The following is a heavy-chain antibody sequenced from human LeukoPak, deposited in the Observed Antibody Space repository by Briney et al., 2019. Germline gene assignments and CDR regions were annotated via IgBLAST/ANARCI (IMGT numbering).Heavy chain of an antibody. V-gene: IGHV3-23*01. Sequence: PGASLRLSCAASGFTFNNYAMNWVRQAPGKGLEWVSVITSSGSTYYADSVKGRFTISRDNSKNTLYLQMNSLRPEDTAIYYCAKDLYGDYDFDCWGRGTLVTVSS. CDR1: GFTFNNYA. J-gene: IGHJ4*02. D-gene: IGHD4-17*01. CDR2: ITSSGST. CDR3: AKDLYGDYDFDC.